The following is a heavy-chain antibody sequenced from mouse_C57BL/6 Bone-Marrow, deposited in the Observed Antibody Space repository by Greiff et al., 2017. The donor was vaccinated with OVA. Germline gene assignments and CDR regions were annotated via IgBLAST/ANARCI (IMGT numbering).Heavy chain of an antibody. D-gene: IGHD1-1*01. CDR1: GISITTGNYR. Sequence: EVKLVESGPGLVKPSQTVFLTCTVTGISITTGNYRWSWIRQFPGNKLEWIGYIYYSGTITYNPSLTSRTTITRDTPKNQFFLEMNSLTAEDTATYYCAIYYGSSYGFAYWGQGTLVTVSA. CDR2: IYYSGTI. CDR3: AIYYGSSYGFAY. V-gene: IGHV3-5*01. J-gene: IGHJ3*01.